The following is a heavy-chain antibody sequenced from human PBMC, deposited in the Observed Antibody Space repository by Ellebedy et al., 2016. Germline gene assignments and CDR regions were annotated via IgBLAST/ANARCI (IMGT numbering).Heavy chain of an antibody. CDR2: IRGRSLTT. D-gene: IGHD6-13*01. Sequence: GGSLRLXXKASGFTFANFVMSWVRQAPGKGLEWLSGIRGRSLTTFYAESVKGRFSTYRDNSNNTVYLEMSSLTVDDTAVYYCGRESASSGTDYWGLGTPVTVSS. CDR3: GRESASSGTDY. V-gene: IGHV3-23*01. J-gene: IGHJ4*02. CDR1: GFTFANFV.